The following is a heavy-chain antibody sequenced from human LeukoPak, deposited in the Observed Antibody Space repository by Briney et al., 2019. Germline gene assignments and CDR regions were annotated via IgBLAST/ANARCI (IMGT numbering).Heavy chain of an antibody. D-gene: IGHD2-2*01. CDR3: ARDAGYCSSTSCRSRYYGMDV. Sequence: PGRSLRLSCAASGFTFSSYAMHWVRQAPGKGLEWVAVISYDGSNKYYADSVKGRFTISRDNSKNTLYLQMNSLRAEDTAVYYCARDAGYCSSTSCRSRYYGMDVWGKGTTVTVSS. J-gene: IGHJ6*04. V-gene: IGHV3-30*04. CDR1: GFTFSSYA. CDR2: ISYDGSNK.